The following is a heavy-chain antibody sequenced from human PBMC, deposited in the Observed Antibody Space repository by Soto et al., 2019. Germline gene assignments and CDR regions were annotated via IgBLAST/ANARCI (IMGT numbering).Heavy chain of an antibody. V-gene: IGHV4-39*01. CDR3: ARGGDGTPLRRGFDP. D-gene: IGHD3-16*01. CDR1: GGSISSSSYY. Sequence: QLQLQESGPGLVKPSETLSLTCTVSGGSISSSSYYWGWIRQPPGKGLEWIGSIYYSGSTYYNPSLRSRVTISVDTSKNQFSLKLSSVTAADTAVYYCARGGDGTPLRRGFDPWGQGTLVTVSS. J-gene: IGHJ5*02. CDR2: IYYSGST.